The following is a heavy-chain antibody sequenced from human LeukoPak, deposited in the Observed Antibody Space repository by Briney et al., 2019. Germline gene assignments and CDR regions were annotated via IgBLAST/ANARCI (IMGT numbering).Heavy chain of an antibody. CDR2: IYYSGST. V-gene: IGHV4-61*05. CDR3: ARGDYYDSSGYRTSSGYYYYYMDV. CDR1: GGSISSSSYY. D-gene: IGHD3-22*01. J-gene: IGHJ6*03. Sequence: PSETLSLTCTVSGGSISSSSYYWGWIRQPPGKGLEWIGYIYYSGSTNYNPSLKSRVTISVDTSKNQFSLKLSSVTAADTAVYYCARGDYYDSSGYRTSSGYYYYYMDVWGKGTTVTVSS.